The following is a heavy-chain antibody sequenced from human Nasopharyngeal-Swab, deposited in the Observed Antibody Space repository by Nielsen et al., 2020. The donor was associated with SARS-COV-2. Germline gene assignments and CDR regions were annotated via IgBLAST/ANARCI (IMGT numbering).Heavy chain of an antibody. CDR3: ARQIWLRFSWFDP. D-gene: IGHD5-12*01. J-gene: IGHJ5*02. CDR1: GGSISSSSYY. V-gene: IGHV4-39*01. Sequence: SETLSLTCTVSGGSISSSSYYWGWIRQPPGKGLEWIGSIYYSGSTYYNPSLKSRVTISVDTSKNQFSLKLSSVTAADTAVYYGARQIWLRFSWFDPWGQGTLVTVSS. CDR2: IYYSGST.